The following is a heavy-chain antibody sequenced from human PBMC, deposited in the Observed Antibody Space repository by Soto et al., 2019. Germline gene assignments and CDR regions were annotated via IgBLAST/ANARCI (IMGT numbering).Heavy chain of an antibody. CDR3: ARLSSSCYSPAEHYYYYYGMDV. D-gene: IGHD6-13*01. CDR2: ISAYNGKT. V-gene: IGHV1-18*01. J-gene: IGHJ6*02. Sequence: ASVKVSCRASGYPFTSYGISWVRHAPGQGREWMGWISAYNGKTNYAQKLQGRVTMTTDTSTRTAYMELRSLRYDDTAVYSCARLSSSCYSPAEHYYYYYGMDVWGQGTTVTVS. CDR1: GYPFTSYG.